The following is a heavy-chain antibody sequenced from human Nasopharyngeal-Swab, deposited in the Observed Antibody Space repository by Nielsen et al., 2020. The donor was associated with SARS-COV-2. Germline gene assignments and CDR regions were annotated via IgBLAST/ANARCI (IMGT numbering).Heavy chain of an antibody. J-gene: IGHJ4*02. CDR3: ARHSRVTTVVVVTLFDF. CDR2: MSYSGVT. D-gene: IGHD3-22*01. Sequence: SETLSLTCSVSGGSIRDNNYYWSWICQPPGKGLEWIGSMSYSGVTFYNPSLRNRVTLSVDTSKNLLSLKLDSVTAADTALYYCARHSRVTTVVVVTLFDFWGQGIQVTVSS. CDR1: GGSIRDNNYY. V-gene: IGHV4-39*01.